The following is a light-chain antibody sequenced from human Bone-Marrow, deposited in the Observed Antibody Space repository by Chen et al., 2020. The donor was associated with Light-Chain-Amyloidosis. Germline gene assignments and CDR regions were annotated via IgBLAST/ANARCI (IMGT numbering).Light chain of an antibody. V-gene: IGLV2-14*01. CDR3: SSYTITNTLV. CDR2: AVT. CDR1: SSDVGGNNH. J-gene: IGLJ1*01. Sequence: QSALTQPASVSGSPGQSITISCTGTSSDVGGNNHLSWYQQHPDKAPKLMIYAVTNGPSWVPDRCSGSKSDNTASLTISGLQTEDEADYFCSSYTITNTLVFGSGTRVTVL.